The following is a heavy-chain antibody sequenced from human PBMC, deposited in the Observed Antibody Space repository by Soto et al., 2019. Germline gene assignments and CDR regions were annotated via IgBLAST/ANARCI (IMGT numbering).Heavy chain of an antibody. CDR2: IYYSGST. J-gene: IGHJ4*02. CDR3: ARRSGSYLSPFDY. V-gene: IGHV4-30-4*01. D-gene: IGHD1-26*01. Sequence: SETLSLTCTVSGGSISSGDYYWSWIRQPPGKGLEWIGYIYYSGSTYYNPSLKSRVTISVDTSKNQFSLKLSSVTAADTAVYYCARRSGSYLSPFDYWGQGTLVTVSS. CDR1: GGSISSGDYY.